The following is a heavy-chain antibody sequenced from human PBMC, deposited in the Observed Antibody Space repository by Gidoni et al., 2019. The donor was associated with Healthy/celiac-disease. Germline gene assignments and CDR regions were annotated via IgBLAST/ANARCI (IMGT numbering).Heavy chain of an antibody. CDR2: ISSSSSYI. Sequence: EVQLVESGGGLVKPGGSLRLSCAASGFTYSSYSMIWVGQAPGKGLEWVSSISSSSSYIYYADSVKGRFTISRDNAKNSLYLQMNSLRAEDTAVYYCATVSRIVGAVNDAFDIWGQGTMVTVSS. D-gene: IGHD1-26*01. J-gene: IGHJ3*02. CDR3: ATVSRIVGAVNDAFDI. V-gene: IGHV3-21*01. CDR1: GFTYSSYS.